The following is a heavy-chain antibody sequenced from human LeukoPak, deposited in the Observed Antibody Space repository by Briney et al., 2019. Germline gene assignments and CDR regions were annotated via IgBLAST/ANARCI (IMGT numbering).Heavy chain of an antibody. V-gene: IGHV1-2*02. Sequence: GASVKVSCKSSGFTFTDEYIHWVRQAPGQGLEWMGWINPYSGAINYAQKFQGRVTLTRDTSISTAYMELSRLTSGDTAVYYCARTTVTTYWFDPWGQGTLVTVSS. CDR2: INPYSGAI. D-gene: IGHD4-17*01. J-gene: IGHJ5*02. CDR1: GFTFTDEY. CDR3: ARTTVTTYWFDP.